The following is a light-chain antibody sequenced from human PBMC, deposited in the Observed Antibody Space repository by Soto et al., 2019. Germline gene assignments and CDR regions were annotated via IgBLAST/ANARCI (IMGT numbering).Light chain of an antibody. CDR1: YSDIGDYNY. Sequence: QSALTQPPSASGSPGQSVTISCAGTYSDIGDYNYVSWYQQHPGKVPKLIISEVSKRPSGVPDRFSGSKSGYTASLTVSDLQPADEAVYYCSSYSGTNSNVTFGGGTKLTVL. CDR3: SSYSGTNSNVT. J-gene: IGLJ2*01. V-gene: IGLV2-8*01. CDR2: EVS.